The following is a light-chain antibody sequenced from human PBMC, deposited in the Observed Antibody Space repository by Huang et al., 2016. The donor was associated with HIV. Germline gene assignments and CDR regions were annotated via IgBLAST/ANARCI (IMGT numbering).Light chain of an antibody. CDR3: QQYDTLPFT. Sequence: DIQLTQSPSSLSASVGDRVTITCQASQVITKYLNWYQQKPGKAPKLLIYDASNLETGVPSMFSGSESGTDFIFTITSLQPEDFATYYCQQYDTLPFTFGPGTKVDIK. CDR2: DAS. V-gene: IGKV1-33*01. J-gene: IGKJ3*01. CDR1: QVITKY.